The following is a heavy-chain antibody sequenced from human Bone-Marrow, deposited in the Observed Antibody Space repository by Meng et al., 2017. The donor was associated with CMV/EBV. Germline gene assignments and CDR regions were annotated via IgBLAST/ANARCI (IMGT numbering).Heavy chain of an antibody. CDR1: GYTFTGYY. J-gene: IGHJ6*02. V-gene: IGHV1-2*02. D-gene: IGHD3-22*01. CDR3: ARDPYYYQSSGYRVDV. CDR2: INPERGDT. Sequence: ASVKVSCKASGYTFTGYYMHWVRQAPGQGVEWVGWINPERGDTKYAQKFQGRVTMTRDTSISTAYMELNRLTSDDTAVYYCARDPYYYQSSGYRVDVWGQGTTVTGSS.